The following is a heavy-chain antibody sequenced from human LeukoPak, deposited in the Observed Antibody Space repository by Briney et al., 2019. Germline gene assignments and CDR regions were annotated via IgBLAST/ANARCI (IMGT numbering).Heavy chain of an antibody. CDR3: ARGGGGAAGAIYNVRDV. D-gene: IGHD6-25*01. J-gene: IGHJ6*03. V-gene: IGHV4-34*01. CDR2: INHSGST. CDR1: GGSFSGYY. Sequence: SETLSLTCAVYGGSFSGYYWSWIRQPPGKGLEWIGEINHSGSTNYNPSLKSRVTISVDTSKNQFSLKLSSVTAADMAVYYCARGGGGAAGAIYNVRDVGAKGPTATVSS.